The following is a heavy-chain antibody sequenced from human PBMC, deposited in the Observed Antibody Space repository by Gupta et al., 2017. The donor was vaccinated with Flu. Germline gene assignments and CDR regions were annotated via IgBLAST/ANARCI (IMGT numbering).Heavy chain of an antibody. CDR3: ARVHYYDGYSLHDY. CDR1: GFTFSDHY. V-gene: IGHV3-11*05. Sequence: QVQLVESGGGLVKPGGSLRLSCAASGFTFSDHYMSWIRQAPGKGLEWVSYISSNSGDTNYADSVKGRFTVSRDTAKKSLYLQMNSLRAEDTAVYYCARVHYYDGYSLHDYWGQGTLVTVSS. D-gene: IGHD5-18*01. CDR2: ISSNSGDT. J-gene: IGHJ4*02.